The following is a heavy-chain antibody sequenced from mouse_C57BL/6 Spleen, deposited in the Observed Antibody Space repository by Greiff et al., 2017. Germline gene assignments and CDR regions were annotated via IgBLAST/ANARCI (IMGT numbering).Heavy chain of an antibody. J-gene: IGHJ2*01. CDR1: GYTFTDYY. D-gene: IGHD2-5*01. CDR2: IYPGSGNT. Sequence: VQLQESGAELVRPGASVKLSCKASGYTFTDYYINWVKQRPGQGLEWIARIYPGSGNTYYNEKFKGKATLTAEKSSSTAYMQLSSLTSEDSAVYFCAGSNYAIDYWGQGTTLTVSS. V-gene: IGHV1-76*01. CDR3: AGSNYAIDY.